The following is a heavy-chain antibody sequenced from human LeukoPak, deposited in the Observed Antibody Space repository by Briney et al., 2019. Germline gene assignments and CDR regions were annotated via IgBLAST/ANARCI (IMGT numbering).Heavy chain of an antibody. J-gene: IGHJ5*02. V-gene: IGHV3-23*01. D-gene: IGHD3-3*01. CDR3: AKGGIYDFWSGYHLDP. CDR1: GFTFSSYA. Sequence: GSLRLSCAASGFTFSSYAMSWVRQAPGKGLEWVSAISGSGGSTYYADSVKGRFTISRDNSKNTLYLQMNGLRAEDTAVYYCAKGGIYDFWSGYHLDPWGQGTLVTVSS. CDR2: ISGSGGST.